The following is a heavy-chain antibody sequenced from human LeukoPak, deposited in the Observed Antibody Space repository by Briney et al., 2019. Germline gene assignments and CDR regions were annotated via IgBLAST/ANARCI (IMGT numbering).Heavy chain of an antibody. V-gene: IGHV1-18*01. J-gene: IGHJ5*02. CDR1: GGTFSNYA. CDR2: ISAYNGNT. CDR3: ARVDVVVLSGYNWFDP. Sequence: VASVKVSCKASGGTFSNYAISWVRQAPGQGLEWMGWISAYNGNTNYAQKLQGRVTMTTDTSTSTAYMELRSLRSDDTAVYYCARVDVVVLSGYNWFDPWGQGTLVTVSS. D-gene: IGHD2-2*01.